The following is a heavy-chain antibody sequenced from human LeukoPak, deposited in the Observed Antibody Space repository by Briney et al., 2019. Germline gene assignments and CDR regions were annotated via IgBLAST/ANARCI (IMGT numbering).Heavy chain of an antibody. J-gene: IGHJ4*02. CDR3: ASARDYGGNQHAPYFDY. D-gene: IGHD4-23*01. Sequence: ASVKVSCKASANTLINYYIHWVRQAPGQGLEWMGIINPSGDITNYAQKFQGRVTLTRDTSTSTVYMELSSLTSEDTAVYYCASARDYGGNQHAPYFDYWGQGTLVTVSS. V-gene: IGHV1-46*01. CDR2: INPSGDIT. CDR1: ANTLINYY.